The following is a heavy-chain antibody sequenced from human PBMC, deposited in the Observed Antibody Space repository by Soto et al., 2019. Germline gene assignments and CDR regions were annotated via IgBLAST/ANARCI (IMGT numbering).Heavy chain of an antibody. CDR1: GGTFSSYA. D-gene: IGHD4-17*01. J-gene: IGHJ4*02. Sequence: SVKVSCKASGGTFSSYAISWVRQAPGQGLEWMGGIIPIFGTANYAQKFQGRVTITADESTSTAYLELSSLRFEDTAVYYCAREQGYGDGIDYWGQGTLVTVSS. V-gene: IGHV1-69*13. CDR2: IIPIFGTA. CDR3: AREQGYGDGIDY.